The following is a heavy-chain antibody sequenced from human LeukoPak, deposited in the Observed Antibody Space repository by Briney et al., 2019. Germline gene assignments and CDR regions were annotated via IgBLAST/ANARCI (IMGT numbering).Heavy chain of an antibody. J-gene: IGHJ4*02. CDR3: ARGLMMAIAGRGEFHY. D-gene: IGHD6-13*01. Sequence: SETLSLTCIVSGGSISSYYWSWIRQPPGKGLEWIGYIYYSGSTNYNPSLKSRVTISVDTSKNQFSLKLSSVTAADAAVYYCARGLMMAIAGRGEFHYWGQGTLVTVSS. V-gene: IGHV4-59*01. CDR1: GGSISSYY. CDR2: IYYSGST.